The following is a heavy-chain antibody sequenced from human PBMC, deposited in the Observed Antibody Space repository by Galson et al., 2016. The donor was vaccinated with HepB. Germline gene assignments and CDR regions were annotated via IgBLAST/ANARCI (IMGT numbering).Heavy chain of an antibody. CDR3: AKARGYTFGPGES. CDR1: GFTFSTSS. D-gene: IGHD5-18*01. CDR2: IWYDGSNK. J-gene: IGHJ1*01. Sequence: SLRLSCAASGFTFSTSSMHWVRQAPGKGLEWVAVIWYDGSNKYHADSVQGRFTISRDNSNNTVFLQMNSLRADDTAVYYCAKARGYTFGPGESWGQGTLVTVSS. V-gene: IGHV3-33*03.